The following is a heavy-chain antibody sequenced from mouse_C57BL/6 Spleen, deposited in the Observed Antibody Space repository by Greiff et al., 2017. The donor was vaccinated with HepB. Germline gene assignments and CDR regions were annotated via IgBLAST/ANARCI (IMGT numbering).Heavy chain of an antibody. CDR3: ARYGDLDWFAY. CDR2: IYPGSGNT. D-gene: IGHD1-1*02. J-gene: IGHJ3*01. V-gene: IGHV1-66*01. CDR1: GYSFTSYY. Sequence: QVQLQQSGPELVKPGASVKISCKASGYSFTSYYIHWVKQRPGQGLEWIGWIYPGSGNTKYNEKFKGKATLTADTSSSTAYMQLSSLTSEDSAVYYCARYGDLDWFAYWGQGTLVTVSA.